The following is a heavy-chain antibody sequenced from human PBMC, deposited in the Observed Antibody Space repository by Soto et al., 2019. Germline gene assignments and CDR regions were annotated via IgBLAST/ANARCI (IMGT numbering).Heavy chain of an antibody. CDR1: GGSISSGGYS. J-gene: IGHJ6*02. CDR3: ASGVVHYDYGMDA. V-gene: IGHV4-30-2*01. D-gene: IGHD3-3*01. Sequence: QLQLQESGSGLVKPSQTLSLTCAVSGGSISSGGYSWSWIRQPPGKGLEWIGYIYHSGSTYYNPSLRSRVTISVDRSKNQFSLKLSSVTAADTAGYYCASGVVHYDYGMDAWGQGTTDAVSS. CDR2: IYHSGST.